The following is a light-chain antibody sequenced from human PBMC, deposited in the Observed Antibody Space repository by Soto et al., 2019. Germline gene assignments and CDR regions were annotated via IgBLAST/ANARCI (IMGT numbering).Light chain of an antibody. Sequence: QSALSQPASVSGSPGGSITISCTGTSSDVGGYNYVSWYQQHPGKAPKLMIYDVSNRPSGVSNRFSGSKSGNTASLTISGLQAEDEADYYCSSYTSSSTDYVFGTGTKVTFL. CDR2: DVS. CDR1: SSDVGGYNY. J-gene: IGLJ1*01. CDR3: SSYTSSSTDYV. V-gene: IGLV2-14*01.